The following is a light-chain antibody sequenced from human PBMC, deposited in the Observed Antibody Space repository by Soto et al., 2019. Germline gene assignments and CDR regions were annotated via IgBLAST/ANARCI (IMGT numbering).Light chain of an antibody. CDR2: EVT. CDR3: SSYAGSNSYV. V-gene: IGLV2-8*01. Sequence: QAVLTQPPSASGSPGQSVTISCTGTISDIGNYIYVSWYQQYPGKAPKLILYEVTKRPPGVPDRFSGSKSGNTASLTVSGLQPEDEGDYYCSSYAGSNSYVFGTGTKLTVL. CDR1: ISDIGNYIY. J-gene: IGLJ1*01.